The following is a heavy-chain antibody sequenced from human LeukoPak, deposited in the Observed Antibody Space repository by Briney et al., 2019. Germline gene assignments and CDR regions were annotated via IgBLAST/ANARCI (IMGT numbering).Heavy chain of an antibody. D-gene: IGHD2/OR15-2a*01. J-gene: IGHJ4*02. V-gene: IGHV5-51*01. CDR1: GSQFTNYW. CDR2: IYPGDSDT. Sequence: GGPLQISSQGSGSQFTNYWIGWVRQMPGKGLEWVGIIYPGDSDTRYSPSFQGQVTISVDKSISTAYLQWSSLKASDTAMYYCTRHPFEDWGQGTLVTGSS. CDR3: TRHPFED.